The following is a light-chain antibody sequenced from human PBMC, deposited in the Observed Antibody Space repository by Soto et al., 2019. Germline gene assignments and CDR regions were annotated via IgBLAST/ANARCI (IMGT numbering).Light chain of an antibody. CDR3: CSYAGSYTHV. V-gene: IGLV2-11*01. CDR1: SSDIGGYNY. Sequence: QSALTQPLSVSGSPGQSVTISCTGTSSDIGGYNYVSWYQQHPGKAPKLMIYDVIKRPSGVPDRFSGSKSGNTASLTIYGLQAEDEADYYCCSYAGSYTHVFGTGTKVTVL. CDR2: DVI. J-gene: IGLJ1*01.